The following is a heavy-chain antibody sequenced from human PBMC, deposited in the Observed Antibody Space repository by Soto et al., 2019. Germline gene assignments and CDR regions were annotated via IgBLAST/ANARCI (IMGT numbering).Heavy chain of an antibody. CDR1: GFTFSSYW. V-gene: IGHV3-7*01. CDR3: AGGYCSGGSCLSYY. Sequence: GGSLRVSCAASGFTFSSYWMSWVRQAPGKGLEWVANIKQDGSEKYYVDSVKGRFTISRDNAKNSLYLQMNSLRAEDTAVYYCAGGYCSGGSCLSYYWGQGTLVTVSS. J-gene: IGHJ4*02. D-gene: IGHD2-15*01. CDR2: IKQDGSEK.